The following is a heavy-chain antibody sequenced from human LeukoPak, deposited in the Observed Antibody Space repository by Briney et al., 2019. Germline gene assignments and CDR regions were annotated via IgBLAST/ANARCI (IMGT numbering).Heavy chain of an antibody. CDR2: INHSGGST. J-gene: IGHJ5*02. CDR1: GYTFTTYY. CDR3: ARGPRSSGWIEDP. Sequence: SVKVSCKASGYTFTTYYMHWVRQAPGQGLEWMGIINHSGGSTSNAQKFQGRVTMTRDTSTSTVYMELSSLRSEDTAVYYCARGPRSSGWIEDPWGQGTLVTVSS. V-gene: IGHV1-46*01. D-gene: IGHD6-19*01.